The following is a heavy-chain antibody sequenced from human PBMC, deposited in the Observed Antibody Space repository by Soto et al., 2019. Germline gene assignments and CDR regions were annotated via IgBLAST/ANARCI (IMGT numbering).Heavy chain of an antibody. D-gene: IGHD2-2*01. V-gene: IGHV4-34*01. Sequence: PSETLSLTCAVYGGSFSGYYWSWIRQPPGKGLEWIGEINHSGSTNYNPSLKSRVTISVDTSKNQFSLKLSSVTAADTAVYYCARGGTSSTSCYLSGTWNWFDPWGQGTLVTVSS. CDR3: ARGGTSSTSCYLSGTWNWFDP. J-gene: IGHJ5*02. CDR2: INHSGST. CDR1: GGSFSGYY.